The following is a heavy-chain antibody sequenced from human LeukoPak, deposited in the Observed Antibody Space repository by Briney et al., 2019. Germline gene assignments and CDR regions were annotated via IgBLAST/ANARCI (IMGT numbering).Heavy chain of an antibody. Sequence: GGSLRLSCAASGFTFSSYAMSWVRQAPGKGLEWVSAISGSGGSTYYADSVKGRFTISRDNSKNTLYLQMNSLRAEDTAAYYCAKTYFSYGSGSYPTLWGQGTLVTVSS. CDR2: ISGSGGST. V-gene: IGHV3-23*01. D-gene: IGHD3-10*01. CDR3: AKTYFSYGSGSYPTL. CDR1: GFTFSSYA. J-gene: IGHJ4*02.